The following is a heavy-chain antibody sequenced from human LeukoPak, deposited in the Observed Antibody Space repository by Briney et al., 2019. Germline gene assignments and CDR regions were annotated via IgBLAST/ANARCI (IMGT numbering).Heavy chain of an antibody. CDR2: ISGSAGST. CDR1: GFTFSNYA. CDR3: SKGPHARVVAAVLH. D-gene: IGHD6-13*01. Sequence: PGGSLRLSCAASGFTFSNYAMNWVRQAPGKGLEWVSGISGSAGSTYYADSVKGRFTISRDNSKNTLYLQMGSLRADDTAVYYCSKGPHARVVAAVLHWGQGTLVTVSS. V-gene: IGHV3-23*01. J-gene: IGHJ4*02.